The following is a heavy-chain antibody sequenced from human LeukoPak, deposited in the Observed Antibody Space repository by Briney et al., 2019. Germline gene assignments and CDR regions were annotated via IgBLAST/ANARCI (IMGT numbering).Heavy chain of an antibody. D-gene: IGHD3-22*01. Sequence: PSETLSLTCTVSGGSISSYYWSWIRQPAGKGLEWIGRIYTSGSTNYNPSLKSRVTMSVDTSKNQFSLKLSSVTAADTAVYYCARDGYYDSSGYSNSDYWGQGTLVTVSS. CDR2: IYTSGST. V-gene: IGHV4-4*07. CDR1: GGSISSYY. J-gene: IGHJ4*02. CDR3: ARDGYYDSSGYSNSDY.